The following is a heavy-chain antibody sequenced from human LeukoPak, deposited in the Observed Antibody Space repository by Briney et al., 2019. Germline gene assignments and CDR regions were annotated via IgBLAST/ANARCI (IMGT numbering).Heavy chain of an antibody. J-gene: IGHJ4*02. Sequence: GGSLRLSCAASGFNFNDYWMHWVRQGPGKGLVWVSRINSDGRSIDYADSVEGRFTISRDNARNSLYLQMNSLRAEDTAVYYCARDTTGDAGGVFDSWGQGTLVTVSS. CDR2: INSDGRSI. CDR3: ARDTTGDAGGVFDS. CDR1: GFNFNDYW. D-gene: IGHD1-1*01. V-gene: IGHV3-74*01.